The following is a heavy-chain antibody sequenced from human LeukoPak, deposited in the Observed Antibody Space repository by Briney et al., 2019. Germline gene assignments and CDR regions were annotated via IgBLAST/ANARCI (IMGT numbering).Heavy chain of an antibody. CDR3: ARVESSSWYHLPDY. V-gene: IGHV4-59*01. J-gene: IGHJ4*02. CDR2: IYYSGST. Sequence: SETLSLTCTVSGGSISSYYWSWIRQPPGKGLEWIGYIYYSGSTNYNPSLKSRVTISLDTSKNQFSLKLSSVTAADMAVYYCARVESSSWYHLPDYWGQGTLVTVSS. D-gene: IGHD6-13*01. CDR1: GGSISSYY.